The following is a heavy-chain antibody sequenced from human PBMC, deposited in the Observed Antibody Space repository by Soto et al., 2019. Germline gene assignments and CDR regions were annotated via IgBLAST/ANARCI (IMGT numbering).Heavy chain of an antibody. V-gene: IGHV4-31*03. CDR1: GGSISSGGYY. Sequence: SETLSLTCTVSGGSISSGGYYWSWIRQHPGKGLEWIGYIYYSGSTHYNPSLKSRVTISVDTSKNQFSLKLSSVTAADTAVYYCARDSLYDFWSGTLVPGIAFDIWGQGTMVTVSS. D-gene: IGHD3-3*01. CDR3: ARDSLYDFWSGTLVPGIAFDI. CDR2: IYYSGST. J-gene: IGHJ3*02.